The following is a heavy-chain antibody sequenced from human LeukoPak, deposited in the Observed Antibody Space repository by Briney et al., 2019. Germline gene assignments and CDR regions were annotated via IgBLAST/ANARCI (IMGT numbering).Heavy chain of an antibody. CDR1: GYTFTVNY. V-gene: IGHV1-2*02. Sequence: ASVKVSLKSSGYTFTVNYMHWVRQAPGQGLEWMGWINPNSGGTNYAQKFQGRVTMTRDTSISTAYMELSRLRSDDTAVYYCASGPWELTEYWGQRTLVTVSS. CDR3: ASGPWELTEY. D-gene: IGHD1-26*01. J-gene: IGHJ4*02. CDR2: INPNSGGT.